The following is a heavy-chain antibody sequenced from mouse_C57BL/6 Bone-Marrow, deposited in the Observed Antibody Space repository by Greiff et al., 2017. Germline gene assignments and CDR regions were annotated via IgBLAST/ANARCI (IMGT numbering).Heavy chain of an antibody. CDR1: GFSLTSYG. D-gene: IGHD2-3*01. CDR3: ARDGYYVLWFAY. J-gene: IGHJ3*01. Sequence: VKLVESGPGLVQPSQSLSITCTVSGFSLTSYGVHWVRQSPGKGLEWLGVIWSGGSTDYNAAFISRLSISKDNSTSQVFFKMNSLQADDTARYYCARDGYYVLWFAYWGQGTLVTVSA. V-gene: IGHV2-2*01. CDR2: IWSGGST.